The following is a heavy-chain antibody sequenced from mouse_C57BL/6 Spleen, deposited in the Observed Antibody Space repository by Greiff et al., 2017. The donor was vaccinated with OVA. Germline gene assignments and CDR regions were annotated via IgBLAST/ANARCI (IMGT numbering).Heavy chain of an antibody. CDR3: ARLLLED. Sequence: EVKLMESGGGLVKPGGSLKLSCAASGFTFSSYTMSWVRQTPEKRLEWVATISGGGGNTYYPDSVKGRFTISRDNAKTTLYLQMSSLRSEDTALYYCARLLLEDWGQGTTLTVSS. CDR2: ISGGGGNT. V-gene: IGHV5-9*01. J-gene: IGHJ2*01. D-gene: IGHD1-1*01. CDR1: GFTFSSYT.